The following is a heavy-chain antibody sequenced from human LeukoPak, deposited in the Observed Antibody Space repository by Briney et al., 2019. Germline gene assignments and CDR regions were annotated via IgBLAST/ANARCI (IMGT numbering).Heavy chain of an antibody. V-gene: IGHV4-4*02. J-gene: IGHJ2*01. CDR3: ARVYYGRSYDYWYFDL. D-gene: IGHD3-10*01. CDR1: GGSISSRNW. CDR2: IYHSGST. Sequence: KPSGTLSLTCAVSGGSISSRNWWSWVRQPPGKGLEWIGEIYHSGSTNYNPSLKSRVTISVDKSKNQFSLKLSSVTAADTAVYFCARVYYGRSYDYWYFDLWGRGTLVTVSS.